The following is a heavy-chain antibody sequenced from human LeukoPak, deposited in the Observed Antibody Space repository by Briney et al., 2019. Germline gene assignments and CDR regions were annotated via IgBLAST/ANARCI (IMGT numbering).Heavy chain of an antibody. J-gene: IGHJ6*02. D-gene: IGHD2-15*01. CDR1: GYTFTSSY. Sequence: ASVKVSCKASGYTFTSSYMHWVRQAPGQGLEWMGIINPSGGSTSYAQKFQGRVTMTRDTSTSTVYMELSSLRSEDTAVYYCARVPGVGYCSRPSCYSSGMDVWGQGTTVTVSS. CDR3: ARVPGVGYCSRPSCYSSGMDV. CDR2: INPSGGST. V-gene: IGHV1-46*01.